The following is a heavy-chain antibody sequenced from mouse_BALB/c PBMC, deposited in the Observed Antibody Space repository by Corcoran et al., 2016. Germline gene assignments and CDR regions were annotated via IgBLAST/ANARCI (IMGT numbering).Heavy chain of an antibody. D-gene: IGHD1-1*01. V-gene: IGHV8-12*01. CDR3: ARRGTTVVVAMDY. Sequence: QVTVKESGPGILQPSQTLSLTCSFYGFSLSTSGMGVSWIRQPSGKGLEWLAHIYWDDDKRYNPSLKSRLTISKDTSSNQVFLTITSVDTADTATDYCARRGTTVVVAMDYWGQGSSVTVSS. CDR2: IYWDDDK. J-gene: IGHJ4*01. CDR1: GFSLSTSGMG.